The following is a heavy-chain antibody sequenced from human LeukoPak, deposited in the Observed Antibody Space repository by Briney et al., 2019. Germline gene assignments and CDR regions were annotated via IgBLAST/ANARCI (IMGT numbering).Heavy chain of an antibody. J-gene: IGHJ4*02. CDR2: ISSSSSYI. Sequence: GGSLRLSCAASGFTFSSYSMNWVRQAPGKRLEWVSSISSSSSYIYYADSVKGRFTISRDNAKNSLYLQMNSLRAEDTAVYYCASPIGYDSSGYSSIFDYWGQGTLVTVSS. D-gene: IGHD3-22*01. CDR3: ASPIGYDSSGYSSIFDY. V-gene: IGHV3-21*01. CDR1: GFTFSSYS.